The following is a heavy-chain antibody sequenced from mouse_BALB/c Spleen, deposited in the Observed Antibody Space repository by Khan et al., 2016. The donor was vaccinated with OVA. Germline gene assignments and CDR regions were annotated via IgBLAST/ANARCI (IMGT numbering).Heavy chain of an antibody. CDR1: GFSLTSYG. CDR2: IWAGGST. D-gene: IGHD3-1*01. CDR3: AGGLSD. J-gene: IGHJ2*01. Sequence: QVQLKESGPGLVAPSQSLSITCTVSGFSLTSYGVHWVRQPPGKGLEWLGVIWAGGSTTYNSALMSRLSISKDNSSTQAFLQLHSLQTDDTATYYCAGGLSDWGQGTTLTVSS. V-gene: IGHV2-9*02.